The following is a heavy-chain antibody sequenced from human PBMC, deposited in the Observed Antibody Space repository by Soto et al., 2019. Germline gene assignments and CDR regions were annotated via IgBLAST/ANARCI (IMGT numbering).Heavy chain of an antibody. CDR3: ARMRPYYYYMDV. CDR1: GFTFSRYG. Sequence: QVQLVESGGGVVQPGRSLRLSCAASGFTFSRYGMHWVRQAPGKGLEWVAVIWYDGSNKYYADSVKGRFTISRDNSKNTLYLQMNSLRAEDTAVYYWARMRPYYYYMDVWGKGTTVTVSS. J-gene: IGHJ6*03. D-gene: IGHD6-6*01. V-gene: IGHV3-33*01. CDR2: IWYDGSNK.